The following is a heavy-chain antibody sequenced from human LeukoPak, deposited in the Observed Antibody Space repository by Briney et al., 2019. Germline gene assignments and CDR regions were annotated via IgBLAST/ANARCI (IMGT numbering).Heavy chain of an antibody. CDR1: GFTFSSYR. Sequence: GGSLRLPCAASGFTFSSYRMHWGRQAPGKGLGWVSYISSSSSTIYYADSVKGRFTISRDNAKQSLYLQMNSLRAEDTAVYYCARDFYGYNWVYYFDYWGQGTLVTVSS. CDR2: ISSSSSTI. CDR3: ARDFYGYNWVYYFDY. V-gene: IGHV3-48*04. D-gene: IGHD5-24*01. J-gene: IGHJ4*02.